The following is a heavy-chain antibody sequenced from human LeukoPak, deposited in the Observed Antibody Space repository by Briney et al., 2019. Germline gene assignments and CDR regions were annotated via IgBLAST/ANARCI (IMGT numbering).Heavy chain of an antibody. CDR3: ARPNYYDSSGYSVTDAFDI. Sequence: SVKVSCKASGGTFSSYAISWVRQAPGQGLEWMGGIIPIFGTANYAQKFQGRVTITADKSTSTAYMELSSLRSEDTAVYYCARPNYYDSSGYSVTDAFDIWGQGTMVTVSS. J-gene: IGHJ3*02. D-gene: IGHD3-22*01. CDR2: IIPIFGTA. V-gene: IGHV1-69*06. CDR1: GGTFSSYA.